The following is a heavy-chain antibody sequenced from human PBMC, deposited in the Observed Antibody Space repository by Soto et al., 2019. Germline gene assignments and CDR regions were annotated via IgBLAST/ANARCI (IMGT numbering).Heavy chain of an antibody. Sequence: QVQLVESGGGVVQPGRSLRLSCAASGFTFSSYAMHWVRQAPGKGLEWVAVISYDGSNKYYADSVKGRFTISRDNSKKPLYLQMNSLGAEATAVYYCARASPLPGPAYGAEPSPPRHWGQGTLVTVSS. J-gene: IGHJ1*01. CDR2: ISYDGSNK. D-gene: IGHD4-17*01. CDR1: GFTFSSYA. V-gene: IGHV3-30-3*01. CDR3: ARASPLPGPAYGAEPSPPRH.